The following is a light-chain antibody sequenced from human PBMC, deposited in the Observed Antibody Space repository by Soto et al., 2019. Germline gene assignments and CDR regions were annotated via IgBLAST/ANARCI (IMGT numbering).Light chain of an antibody. V-gene: IGLV2-14*01. CDR3: GSYTTTSSYV. J-gene: IGLJ1*01. Sequence: QSVLTQPASVSGSPGQSITISCTGTSSDVGAYSYVSWYQQHPGKAPKLMIYEVSNRPAGVSNRFSGSKSVNTASLTISGLQAEDEADYYCGSYTTTSSYVFGTGTKVTVL. CDR1: SSDVGAYSY. CDR2: EVS.